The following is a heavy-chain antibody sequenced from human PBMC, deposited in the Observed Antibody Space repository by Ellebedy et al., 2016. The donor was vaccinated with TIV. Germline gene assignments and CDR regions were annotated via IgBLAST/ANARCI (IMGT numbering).Heavy chain of an antibody. CDR2: INHSGST. J-gene: IGHJ4*02. Sequence: SETLSLTXAVYGWSFSGYYWSWIRQHPGKGLEWIGEINHSGSTNYNPSLKSRVTISVDTSKNQFSLKLSSVTAASTSVHYRAREGVHWSGWGQGTLVTGSS. CDR1: GWSFSGYY. CDR3: AREGVHWSG. D-gene: IGHD3-10*01. V-gene: IGHV4-34*01.